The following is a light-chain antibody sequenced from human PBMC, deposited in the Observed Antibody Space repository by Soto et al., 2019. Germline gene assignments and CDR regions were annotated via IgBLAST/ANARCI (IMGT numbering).Light chain of an antibody. V-gene: IGLV2-14*01. Sequence: QSALTQPASVSGSPGQSITISCTGTSSDVGAYNYVSWYQQHPGKAPKLMIYEVRNRPSGVSDRFSGSRSGNTASLTISGLQAEDESDYYCATWDSRLRALLFGGGTKLTVL. J-gene: IGLJ2*01. CDR1: SSDVGAYNY. CDR2: EVR. CDR3: ATWDSRLRALL.